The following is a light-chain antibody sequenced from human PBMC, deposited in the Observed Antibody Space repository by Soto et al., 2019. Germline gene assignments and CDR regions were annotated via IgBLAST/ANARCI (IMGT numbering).Light chain of an antibody. CDR2: EVT. J-gene: IGLJ1*01. Sequence: QSALTQPASLSGSPGQSITSSCTGTSGDIGSYNRVSWYQQHPGKAPKLIIYEVTDRPSGVSNRFSGSKSGNTASLTNSGLQAEDEAEYYCSSYTNINTRACVFGTGTKLTVL. V-gene: IGLV2-14*01. CDR1: SGDIGSYNR. CDR3: SSYTNINTRACV.